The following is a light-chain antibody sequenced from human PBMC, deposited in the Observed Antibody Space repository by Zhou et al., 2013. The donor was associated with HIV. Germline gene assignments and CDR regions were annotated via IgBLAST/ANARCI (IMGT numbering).Light chain of an antibody. J-gene: IGKJ2*01. CDR2: AAS. CDR3: QQYYSYPRT. V-gene: IGKV1-39*01. CDR1: QTILSY. Sequence: DIQMTQSPSSLSASVGDRVTITCRASQTILSYLNWYQQKPGKAPKLLIYAASSLQGGVPSRFSGSGSGTDFTLTISCLQSEDFATYYCQQYYSYPRTFGQGTKLEIK.